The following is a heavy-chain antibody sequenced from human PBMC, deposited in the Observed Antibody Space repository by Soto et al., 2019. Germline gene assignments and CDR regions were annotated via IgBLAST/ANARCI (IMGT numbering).Heavy chain of an antibody. Sequence: GASVKVSCKASGYTFTNYYVHWVRQAPGQGLEWMGIINPSSGGTTYAQKFQGRVTMTRDTSTSTVYMEVSSLRSEDTAVYYCTRTYDDYSDFDVWGQGTTVTVSS. CDR2: INPSSGGT. CDR1: GYTFTNYY. D-gene: IGHD4-17*01. CDR3: TRTYDDYSDFDV. V-gene: IGHV1-46*03. J-gene: IGHJ6*02.